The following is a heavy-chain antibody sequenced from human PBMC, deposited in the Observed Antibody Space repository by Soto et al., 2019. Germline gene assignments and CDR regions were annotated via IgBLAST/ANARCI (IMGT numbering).Heavy chain of an antibody. Sequence: QVQLQESGPGLVKPSETLSLTCTVSGGSSSSYYWSWIRQPPGKGLEWIGYIYYSGSTNYNPSLKSRVTISVDTSNNQFSLKLNSMTAADTAVYYCARHNYGSGSTYFDYWGQGTLVTVSS. V-gene: IGHV4-59*08. CDR2: IYYSGST. D-gene: IGHD3-10*01. CDR3: ARHNYGSGSTYFDY. J-gene: IGHJ4*02. CDR1: GGSSSSYY.